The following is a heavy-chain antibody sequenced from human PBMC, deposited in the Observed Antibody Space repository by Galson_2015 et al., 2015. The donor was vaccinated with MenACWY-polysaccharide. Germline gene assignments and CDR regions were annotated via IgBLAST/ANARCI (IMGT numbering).Heavy chain of an antibody. V-gene: IGHV3-74*01. CDR1: GFTFSNYW. CDR2: IHPDGSST. D-gene: IGHD2-15*01. J-gene: IGHJ6*02. CDR3: ASPELILGYYYGMDV. Sequence: SLRLSCAASGFTFSNYWMHWVRHAPGKGLMWVSRIHPDGSSTTYADSVKGRFTISRDNAKNTLYLQMNSLRAEDTAVYYCASPELILGYYYGMDVWGQGTTVTVSS.